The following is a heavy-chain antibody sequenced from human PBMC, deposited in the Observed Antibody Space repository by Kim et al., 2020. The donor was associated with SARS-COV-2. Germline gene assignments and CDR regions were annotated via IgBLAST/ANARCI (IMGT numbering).Heavy chain of an antibody. D-gene: IGHD4-17*01. J-gene: IGHJ4*02. CDR3: ARGGVDVVTTVGDY. Sequence: GGSLRLSCVASGISFSRNAMHWVRQAPGKGLEWVAVISFDGSITYYEDSVKGRFTISRDRSRNALYLQMNSLRPEDTAVYYCARGGVDVVTTVGDYWGQGTLVTVSP. CDR2: ISFDGSIT. CDR1: GISFSRNA. V-gene: IGHV3-30*04.